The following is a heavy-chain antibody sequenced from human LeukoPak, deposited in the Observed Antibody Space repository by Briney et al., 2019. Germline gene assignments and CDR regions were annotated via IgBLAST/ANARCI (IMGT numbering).Heavy chain of an antibody. CDR2: IRYDGSNK. CDR3: AKGANWGYYYYYMDV. CDR1: GITFSNYG. Sequence: GGSLRLSCAASGITFSNYGMHWVRQAPGKGLEWVAFIRYDGSNKYYADSVKGRFTISRDNSKNTLYLQMNSLRAEDTAVYYCAKGANWGYYYYYMDVWGKGTTVTVSS. D-gene: IGHD7-27*01. J-gene: IGHJ6*03. V-gene: IGHV3-30*02.